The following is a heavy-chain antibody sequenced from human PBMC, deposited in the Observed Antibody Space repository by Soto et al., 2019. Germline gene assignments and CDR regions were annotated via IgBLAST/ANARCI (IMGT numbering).Heavy chain of an antibody. Sequence: QVQLVQSGAEVKKPGASVKVSCKASGYTFTSYDINWVRQATGQGLEWMGWMNPNSGNTGYAQKCQGRLTMTRDPFISTAYRELSSVRSEDTAVYYWASDKTLYGMDVWGQGTTFTVSS. CDR2: MNPNSGNT. J-gene: IGHJ6*02. D-gene: IGHD3-9*01. CDR3: ASDKTLYGMDV. V-gene: IGHV1-8*01. CDR1: GYTFTSYD.